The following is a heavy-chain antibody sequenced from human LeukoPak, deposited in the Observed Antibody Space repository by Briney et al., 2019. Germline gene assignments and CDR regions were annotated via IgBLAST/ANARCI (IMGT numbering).Heavy chain of an antibody. CDR1: GGSISTTNYY. CDR2: IYYSGST. Sequence: SETLSLTCTVSGGSISTTNYYWAWIRQPPGKGLEWIGYIYYSGSTNYNPSLKSRVTIPVDTSKNQFSLKLSSVTAADTAVYYCARSKGYCSGGSCYYYYYMDVWGKGTTVTISS. V-gene: IGHV4-61*05. D-gene: IGHD2-15*01. J-gene: IGHJ6*03. CDR3: ARSKGYCSGGSCYYYYYMDV.